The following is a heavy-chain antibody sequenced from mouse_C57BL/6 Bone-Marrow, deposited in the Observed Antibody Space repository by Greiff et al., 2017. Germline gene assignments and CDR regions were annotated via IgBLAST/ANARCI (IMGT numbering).Heavy chain of an antibody. Sequence: EVKLMESGGGLVKPGGSLKLSCAASGFTFSSYAMSWVRQTPEKRLEWVATISDGGSYTYSPDNVKGRFTISRDNAKNNLYLQMSHLKSEDTAMYYCARDHGSWFAYWGQGTLVTVSA. J-gene: IGHJ3*01. V-gene: IGHV5-4*01. CDR3: ARDHGSWFAY. CDR2: ISDGGSYT. CDR1: GFTFSSYA.